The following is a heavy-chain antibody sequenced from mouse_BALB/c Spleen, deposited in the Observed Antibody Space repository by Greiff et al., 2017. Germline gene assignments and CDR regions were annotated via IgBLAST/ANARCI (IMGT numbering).Heavy chain of an antibody. CDR2: ISYSGST. CDR1: GYSITSDYA. V-gene: IGHV3-2*02. Sequence: DVKLQESGPGLVKPSQSLSLTCTVTGYSITSDYAWNWIRQFPGNKLEWMGYISYSGSTSYNPSLKSRISITRDTSKNQFFLQLNSVTTEDTATYYCARGGYGSNFDVWGAGTTVTVSS. CDR3: ARGGYGSNFDV. D-gene: IGHD1-1*01. J-gene: IGHJ1*01.